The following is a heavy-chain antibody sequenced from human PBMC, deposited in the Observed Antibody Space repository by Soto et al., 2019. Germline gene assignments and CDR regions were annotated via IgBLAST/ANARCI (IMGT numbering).Heavy chain of an antibody. CDR3: ARVHSSGWYVEPYDA. CDR2: INWNGAYS. CDR1: GFKFDDYA. V-gene: IGHV3-9*01. J-gene: IGHJ3*01. Sequence: EVQLVETGGNLARPGESLRLSCAASGFKFDDYAFHWVRLAPGKSPEWVSGINWNGAYSGYADSVKGRFTISRDNAGNSVYQQMDTLRPEDTALYYCARVHSSGWYVEPYDAWGQGTMVPVSS. D-gene: IGHD3-22*01.